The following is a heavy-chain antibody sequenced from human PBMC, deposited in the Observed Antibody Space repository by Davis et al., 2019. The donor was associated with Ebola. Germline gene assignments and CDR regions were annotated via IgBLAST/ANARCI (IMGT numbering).Heavy chain of an antibody. V-gene: IGHV3-15*07. J-gene: IGHJ4*02. CDR2: IKSETDGGTT. D-gene: IGHD2-21*01. CDR1: GFAISNAW. CDR3: STIIRET. Sequence: GESLKISCAASGFAISNAWMNWVRQAPGKGLEWVGRIKSETDGGTTDYAAPVKGRFTISRDNSKNNLYLQMNSLRIEDTAVYFFSTIIRETWGQGTLVTVST.